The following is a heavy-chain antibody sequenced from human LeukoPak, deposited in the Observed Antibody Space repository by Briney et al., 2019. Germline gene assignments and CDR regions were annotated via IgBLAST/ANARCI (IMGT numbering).Heavy chain of an antibody. CDR2: IYYSGST. V-gene: IGHV4-59*08. J-gene: IGHJ3*02. CDR3: ARQYCGGDCYRPDAFDI. D-gene: IGHD2-21*01. Sequence: PSETLSLTCTVSGGSISSYYWSWIRQPPGKGLEWIGYIYYSGSTNYNPSLKSRVTISVDTSKNQFSLKLSSVTAADTAVYYCARQYCGGDCYRPDAFDIWGQGTMVTVSS. CDR1: GGSISSYY.